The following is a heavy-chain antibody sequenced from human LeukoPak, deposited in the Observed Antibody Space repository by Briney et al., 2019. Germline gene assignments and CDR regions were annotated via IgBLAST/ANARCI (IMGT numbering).Heavy chain of an antibody. V-gene: IGHV1-2*02. CDR3: ARDSRTAPGLTSDM. Sequence: APVKISCKASGYTFTDYYIHWVRQSPGQGLEWMGWIKPNSGGTNYAQNLQGRVTMTRDTSISTAYMELSRLRSDDTAVYYCARDSRTAPGLTSDMWGPGTMVTVSS. D-gene: IGHD1/OR15-1a*01. CDR2: IKPNSGGT. CDR1: GYTFTDYY. J-gene: IGHJ3*02.